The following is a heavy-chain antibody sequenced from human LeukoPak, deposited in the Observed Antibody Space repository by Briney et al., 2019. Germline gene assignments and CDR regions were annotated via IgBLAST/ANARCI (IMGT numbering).Heavy chain of an antibody. CDR1: GFTFSIYW. D-gene: IGHD2-2*03. V-gene: IGHV3-7*01. CDR2: IKQDGSEK. Sequence: GGSLRLSCAASGFTFSIYWMSWVRQDPGKGVEWVSNIKQDGSEKYYVDSVKGRFNISRDNAKHSLYLQMNSLSAEDTAVYYCARDWVDIVVVPAAIPFDPWGQGTLVTVSS. J-gene: IGHJ5*02. CDR3: ARDWVDIVVVPAAIPFDP.